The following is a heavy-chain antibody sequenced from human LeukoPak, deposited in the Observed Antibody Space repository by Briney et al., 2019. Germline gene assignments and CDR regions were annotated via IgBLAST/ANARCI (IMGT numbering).Heavy chain of an antibody. CDR1: GGSISSSSYY. Sequence: SETLSLTCTVSGGSISSSSYYWGWIRQPPGKGLEWIVSIYCSGSTYYNPSLKSRVTISVDTSKNQFSLKLSSVTAAATAVYYCARCNIGYGQVANWFDPWGQGTLVTVSS. CDR2: IYCSGST. D-gene: IGHD5-18*01. CDR3: ARCNIGYGQVANWFDP. V-gene: IGHV4-39*01. J-gene: IGHJ5*02.